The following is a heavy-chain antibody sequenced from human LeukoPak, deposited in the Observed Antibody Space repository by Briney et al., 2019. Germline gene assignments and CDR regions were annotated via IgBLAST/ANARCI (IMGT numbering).Heavy chain of an antibody. V-gene: IGHV1-69*05. D-gene: IGHD3-3*01. CDR2: IIPIFGTA. CDR3: ARASGAYYDFWSGYGA. Sequence: SVKVSCKASGGTFSSYAISWVRQAPGQGLEWMGGIIPIFGTANYAQKFQGRVTITTDESTSTAYMELSSLRSEDTAVYYCARASGAYYDFWSGYGAWGQGTLVTVSS. CDR1: GGTFSSYA. J-gene: IGHJ5*02.